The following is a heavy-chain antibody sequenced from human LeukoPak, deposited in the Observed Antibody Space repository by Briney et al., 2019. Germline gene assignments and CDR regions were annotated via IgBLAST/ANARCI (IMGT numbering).Heavy chain of an antibody. CDR2: ITNGDSHI. CDR1: GFTFSSFI. V-gene: IGHV3-48*01. CDR3: ARGFPARRGAFDI. J-gene: IGHJ3*02. Sequence: GGSLRLSCVASAASGFTFSSFIMDWVRQAPGKGLEWVSYITNGDSHIYYADSVKGRFTISRDNAKNSLYLQMHSLTAEDTAVYYCARGFPARRGAFDIWGQGTMVTVSS. D-gene: IGHD6-6*01.